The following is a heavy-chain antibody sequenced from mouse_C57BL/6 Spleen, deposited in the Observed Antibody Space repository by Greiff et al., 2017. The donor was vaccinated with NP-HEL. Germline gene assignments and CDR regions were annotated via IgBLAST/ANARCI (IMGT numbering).Heavy chain of an antibody. CDR1: GYAFSSYW. J-gene: IGHJ2*01. V-gene: IGHV1-80*01. Sequence: VQLQESGAELVKPGASVKISCKASGYAFSSYWMNWVKQRPGKGLEWIGQIYPGDGDTNYNGKFKGKATLTADKSSSTAYMQLSSLTSEDSAVYFCASYEYDRGFDYWGQGTTLTVSS. D-gene: IGHD2-4*01. CDR2: IYPGDGDT. CDR3: ASYEYDRGFDY.